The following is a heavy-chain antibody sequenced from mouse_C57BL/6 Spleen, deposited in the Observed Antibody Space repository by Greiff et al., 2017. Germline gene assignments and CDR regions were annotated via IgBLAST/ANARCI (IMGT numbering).Heavy chain of an antibody. CDR3: ARLETGAWFAY. D-gene: IGHD4-1*01. CDR1: GYAFTNYL. Sequence: VMLVESGAELVRPGTSVKVSCKASGYAFTNYLIEWVKQRPGQGLEWIGVINPGSGGTNYNEKFKGKATLTADKSSSTAYMQLSSLTSEDSAVYFCARLETGAWFAYWGQGTLVTVSA. V-gene: IGHV1-54*01. J-gene: IGHJ3*01. CDR2: INPGSGGT.